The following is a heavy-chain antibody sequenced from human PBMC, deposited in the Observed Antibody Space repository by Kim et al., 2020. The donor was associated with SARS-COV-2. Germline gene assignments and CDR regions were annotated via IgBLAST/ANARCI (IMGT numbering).Heavy chain of an antibody. Sequence: GGSLRLSCAASGFTFSSYEMNWVRQAPGKGLEWVSYISNNGSTIYYADSVKGRFTISRDNAKNSLYLQMNSLRAEDTAVYYCAREQYSGSSGYSAGDDYWGQGTLVTVSS. CDR2: ISNNGSTI. D-gene: IGHD6-13*01. CDR3: AREQYSGSSGYSAGDDY. CDR1: GFTFSSYE. V-gene: IGHV3-48*03. J-gene: IGHJ4*02.